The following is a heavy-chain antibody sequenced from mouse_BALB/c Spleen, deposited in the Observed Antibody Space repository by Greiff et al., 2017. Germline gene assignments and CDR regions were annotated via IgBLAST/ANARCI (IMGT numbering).Heavy chain of an antibody. CDR1: GYTFTDYY. D-gene: IGHD1-1*01. V-gene: IGHV14-3*02. CDR3: AREEAYCGSSDY. Sequence: VQLQQSGPELVKPGASVKISCKASGYTFTDYYMHWVKQSHGKSLEWIGRIDPANGNTKYDPKFQGKATITADTSSNTAYLQLSSLTSEDTAVYYCAREEAYCGSSDYWGQGTTLTVSS. J-gene: IGHJ2*01. CDR2: IDPANGNT.